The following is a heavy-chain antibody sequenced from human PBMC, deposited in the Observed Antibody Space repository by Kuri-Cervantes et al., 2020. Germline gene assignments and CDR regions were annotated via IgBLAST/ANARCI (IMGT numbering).Heavy chain of an antibody. CDR3: ARDGLIWQQPALDY. D-gene: IGHD6-13*01. CDR2: INHRGST. V-gene: IGHV4-34*01. CDR1: GGSFSGYY. Sequence: SETLSLTCAVYGGSFSGYYWSWIRQPPGKGLEWIGEINHRGSTTYNASLKSRVTISLDTSKNQFSLKLSSVTAADTAVYYCARDGLIWQQPALDYWGQGTLVTVSS. J-gene: IGHJ4*02.